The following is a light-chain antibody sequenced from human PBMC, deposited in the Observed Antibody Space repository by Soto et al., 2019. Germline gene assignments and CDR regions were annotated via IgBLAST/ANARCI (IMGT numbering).Light chain of an antibody. Sequence: DIVMTQSPLSLPVTPGEPASISCRSSQSLLHSNGFTYLDWYLQKPGQSPQLLIYLGSNRASGVPDRFGGGGSGTDFTLKISRVEAEDVGVYYCMQALQTPGTVGQGTKVDVK. CDR1: QSLLHSNGFTY. V-gene: IGKV2-28*01. J-gene: IGKJ1*01. CDR2: LGS. CDR3: MQALQTPGT.